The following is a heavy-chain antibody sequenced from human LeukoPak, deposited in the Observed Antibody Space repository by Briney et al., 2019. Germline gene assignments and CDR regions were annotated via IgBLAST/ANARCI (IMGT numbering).Heavy chain of an antibody. V-gene: IGHV3-7*01. D-gene: IGHD3-16*01. CDR3: ARERYDYVWGSPDAFDI. CDR2: INQDGSKE. Sequence: PGGSLRLSCAASGFTFSNYWMTWVRQAPGKGLEWVAHINQDGSKEYYMDSVKARFTISRDNAKNSLYLQMNSLRAEDTAVYYCARERYDYVWGSPDAFDIWGQGTMVTVSS. J-gene: IGHJ3*02. CDR1: GFTFSNYW.